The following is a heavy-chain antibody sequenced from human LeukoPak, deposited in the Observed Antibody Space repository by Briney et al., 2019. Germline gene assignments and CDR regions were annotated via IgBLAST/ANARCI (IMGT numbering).Heavy chain of an antibody. CDR3: ARDSSSWGIAAVGIAPGYFDY. CDR1: GFPFSDYY. D-gene: IGHD6-13*01. CDR2: ISSSGSTI. Sequence: GGSLTLSCAASGFPFSDYYMSWIPQAPGKGLEWVSYISSSGSTIYYADSVKGRFTLSRDNAKNSLYLQMNSLGAEDTAGYYCARDSSSWGIAAVGIAPGYFDYWGQGTLVTVSS. V-gene: IGHV3-11*01. J-gene: IGHJ4*02.